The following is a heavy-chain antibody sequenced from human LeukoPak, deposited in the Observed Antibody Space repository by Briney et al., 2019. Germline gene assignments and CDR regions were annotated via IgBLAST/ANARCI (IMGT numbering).Heavy chain of an antibody. CDR2: IYYSGST. Sequence: SETLSLTCTVSGGSISSYYWSWIRQPPGKGLEWIGYIYYSGSTNYNPSLKSRVTISVDTSKNQFSLKLSSVTAADTAVYYCARDRYSGLSDYWGQGTLVTVSS. V-gene: IGHV4-59*01. J-gene: IGHJ4*02. CDR1: GGSISSYY. CDR3: ARDRYSGLSDY. D-gene: IGHD5-12*01.